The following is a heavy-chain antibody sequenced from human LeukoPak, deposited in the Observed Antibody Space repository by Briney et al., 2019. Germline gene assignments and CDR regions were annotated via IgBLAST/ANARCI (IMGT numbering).Heavy chain of an antibody. D-gene: IGHD3-9*01. CDR2: MNPNSGNT. CDR1: GYTFTSYD. CDR3: ARLLTGYYYYYCYMDV. J-gene: IGHJ6*03. V-gene: IGHV1-8*01. Sequence: GASVKVSCKASGYTFTSYDINWVRQATGQGLEWMGWMNPNSGNTGYAQKFQGRVTMTRNTSISTAYMELSSLRSEDTAVYYCARLLTGYYYYYCYMDVWGKGTTVTVSS.